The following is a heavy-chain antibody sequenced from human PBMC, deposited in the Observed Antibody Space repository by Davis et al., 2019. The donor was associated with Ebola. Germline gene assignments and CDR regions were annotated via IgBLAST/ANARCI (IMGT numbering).Heavy chain of an antibody. D-gene: IGHD5-12*01. J-gene: IGHJ4*02. CDR1: GFTFSSYA. CDR2: IRYDGSNK. V-gene: IGHV3-30*02. Sequence: GESLKISCAASGFTFSSYAMHWVRQAPGKGLEWVAFIRYDGSNKYYADSVKGRFTISRDNSKNTLYLQMNSLRAEDTAVYYCARDSGYDSGDFDYWGQGTLVTVSS. CDR3: ARDSGYDSGDFDY.